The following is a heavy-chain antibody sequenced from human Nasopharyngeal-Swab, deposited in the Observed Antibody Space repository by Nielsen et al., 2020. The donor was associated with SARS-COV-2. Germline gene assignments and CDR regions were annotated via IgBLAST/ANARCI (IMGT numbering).Heavy chain of an antibody. V-gene: IGHV3-64D*08. J-gene: IGHJ6*03. CDR2: LSSDGGST. Sequence: GESLKISCSASGFVFSSYAMHWVRQAPGRGLEYVSGLSSDGGSTYYADSVKGRFTISRDNSKNTLCLQMSSLRAEDTAVYYCVKDWRYEYPSYMDIWGKGTTIIVSS. CDR3: VKDWRYEYPSYMDI. D-gene: IGHD3-3*01. CDR1: GFVFSSYA.